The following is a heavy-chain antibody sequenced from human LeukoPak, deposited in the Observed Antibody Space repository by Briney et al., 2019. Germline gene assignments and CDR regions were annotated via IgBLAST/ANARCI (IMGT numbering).Heavy chain of an antibody. D-gene: IGHD3-22*01. CDR3: ARGRYYDSSGGFDY. V-gene: IGHV3-48*01. J-gene: IGHJ4*02. CDR2: ISSSSSTI. CDR1: GFTFSTYN. Sequence: GGSLRLSCAASGFTFSTYNMNWARQAPGKGLEWVSYISSSSSTIYYADSVKGRFTISRDNAKNSLYLQMNSLRAEDTAVYYCARGRYYDSSGGFDYWGQGTLVTVSS.